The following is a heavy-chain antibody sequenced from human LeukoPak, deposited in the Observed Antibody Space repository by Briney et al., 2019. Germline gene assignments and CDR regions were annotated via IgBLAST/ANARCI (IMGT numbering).Heavy chain of an antibody. V-gene: IGHV4-34*01. J-gene: IGHJ6*03. Sequence: PSKTLSLTCAVYGGSFSGYYWSWIRQPPGKGLEWIGEINHSGSTNYNPSLKSRVTISVDTSKNQFSLKLSSVTAADTAVYYCARDYVQQLEPYYYYYMDVWGKGTTVTISS. CDR1: GGSFSGYY. CDR2: INHSGST. CDR3: ARDYVQQLEPYYYYYMDV. D-gene: IGHD6-13*01.